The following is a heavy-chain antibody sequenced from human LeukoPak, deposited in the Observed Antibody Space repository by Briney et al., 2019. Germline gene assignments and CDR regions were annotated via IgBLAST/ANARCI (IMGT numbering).Heavy chain of an antibody. CDR1: GFTFSNSA. J-gene: IGHJ4*02. CDR3: AKQLGYCSDGSCYFPY. D-gene: IGHD2-15*01. V-gene: IGHV3-23*01. CDR2: ISNNGGYT. Sequence: GGSLRLSCVAYGFTFSNSAMTWVRQAPGKGLEWVSAISNNGGYTYYADSVQGRFTISRDNSKSTLCLQMNSLRAEDTAVYYCAKQLGYCSDGSCYFPYWGQGTLVTVSS.